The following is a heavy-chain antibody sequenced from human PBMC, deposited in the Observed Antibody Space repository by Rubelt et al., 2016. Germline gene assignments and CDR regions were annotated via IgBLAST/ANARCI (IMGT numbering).Heavy chain of an antibody. CDR2: INAGNGNT. J-gene: IGHJ4*02. V-gene: IGHV1-3*01. Sequence: QVQLVQSGAEVKKPGASVKVSCKAAGYSFTTYSIHWVRQAPGQRIEWMGWINAGNGNTKYSQRSRGRVTITSATSASTAYMELSSLRSEDTAIYYGATGYSSGWYVAYWGQGTLVTVSS. D-gene: IGHD6-19*01. CDR3: ATGYSSGWYVAY. CDR1: GYSFTTYS.